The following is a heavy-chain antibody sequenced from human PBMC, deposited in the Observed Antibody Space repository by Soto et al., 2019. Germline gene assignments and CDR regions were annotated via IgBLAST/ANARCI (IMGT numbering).Heavy chain of an antibody. CDR3: AHVRSGPRIEDYLVYYFDY. CDR2: IFWDDDK. CDR1: GFSLNTREVG. Sequence: QITLRESGPPLVKPTQTLTLTCTFSGFSLNTREVGVGWIRQPPGKALEWLALIFWDDDKRYSPSLKTRLTISKDTSKSQVVLTMTNLDPVDTATYSCAHVRSGPRIEDYLVYYFDYWGQGTLVTVSS. V-gene: IGHV2-5*02. D-gene: IGHD4-17*01. J-gene: IGHJ4*02.